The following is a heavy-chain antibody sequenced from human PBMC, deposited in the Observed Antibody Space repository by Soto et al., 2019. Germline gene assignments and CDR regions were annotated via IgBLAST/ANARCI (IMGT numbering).Heavy chain of an antibody. D-gene: IGHD3-3*01. CDR3: ARDLETIFGVVTPTRYYYYGMDV. V-gene: IGHV1-2*04. J-gene: IGHJ6*02. Sequence: GYYMHWVRQAPGQGLEWMGWINPNSGGTNYAQKFQGWVTMTRDTSISTAYMELSRLRSDDTAVYYCARDLETIFGVVTPTRYYYYGMDVWGQGTTVTVSS. CDR1: GYY. CDR2: INPNSGGT.